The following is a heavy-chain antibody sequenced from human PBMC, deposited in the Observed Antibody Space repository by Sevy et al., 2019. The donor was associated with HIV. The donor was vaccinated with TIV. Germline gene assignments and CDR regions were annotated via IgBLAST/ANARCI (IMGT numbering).Heavy chain of an antibody. CDR3: ARDLTAPYYYYGMDV. CDR1: GFTFSSFF. V-gene: IGHV3-7*01. Sequence: GGSLRLSCAASGFTFSSFFMSWVRRAPGKGLEWVANIKQDGSEKYYVDSVKGRFTISRDNARNSVYLQMNSLRAEDTGVYYCARDLTAPYYYYGMDVWGQGTMVTVSS. CDR2: IKQDGSEK. D-gene: IGHD1-20*01. J-gene: IGHJ6*02.